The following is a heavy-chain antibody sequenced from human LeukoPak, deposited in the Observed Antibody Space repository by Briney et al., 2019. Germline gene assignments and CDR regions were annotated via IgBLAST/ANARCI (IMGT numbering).Heavy chain of an antibody. CDR2: LSDGGANQ. V-gene: IGHV3-30*04. CDR3: ARDRGSTGYDLYDY. Sequence: GRSLRLSCVGSGFTFKNYAIFWGRQAPRKGLEWAALLSDGGANQYFADSVKDRFSISRDDSKNTVYLQMNSLRAQDTAVYYCARDRGSTGYDLYDYWGQGTLVTDSS. D-gene: IGHD5-18*01. J-gene: IGHJ4*02. CDR1: GFTFKNYA.